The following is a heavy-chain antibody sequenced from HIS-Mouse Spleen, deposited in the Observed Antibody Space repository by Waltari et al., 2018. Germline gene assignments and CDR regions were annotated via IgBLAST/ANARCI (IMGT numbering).Heavy chain of an antibody. V-gene: IGHV4-39*07. Sequence: QLQLQESCPGLVKPSETLSLTCTVSGGSISSSSYYWGWIRQPPGKGLEWIGSFYYSGSTYYHPSLKSRGTISVGPSKNPFSLKLSSVTAADTAVYYCARGRRYYGSGSYGSFDYWGQGTLVTVSS. CDR3: ARGRRYYGSGSYGSFDY. CDR2: FYYSGST. CDR1: GGSISSSSYY. J-gene: IGHJ4*02. D-gene: IGHD3-10*01.